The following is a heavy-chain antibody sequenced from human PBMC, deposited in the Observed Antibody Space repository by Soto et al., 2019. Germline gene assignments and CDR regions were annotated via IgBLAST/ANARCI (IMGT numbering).Heavy chain of an antibody. CDR3: TRGPRPSSIGTGAL. CDR2: ISDDGARI. V-gene: IGHV3-74*01. D-gene: IGHD3-10*01. Sequence: GRSLRLTCVASGFAFYKYWMHWVRQAAGKGLEWVSRISDDGARIDYADFAKGRFTIARDNAKNTLFLQMRSLRGEDTAVYYCTRGPRPSSIGTGALWGRGALVTVSS. J-gene: IGHJ4*02. CDR1: GFAFYKYW.